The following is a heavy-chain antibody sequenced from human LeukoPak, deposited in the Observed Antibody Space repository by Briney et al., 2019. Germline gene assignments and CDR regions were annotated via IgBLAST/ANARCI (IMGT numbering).Heavy chain of an antibody. D-gene: IGHD3-9*01. CDR2: IKQDGSEK. CDR1: GFTFGSYW. V-gene: IGHV3-7*01. J-gene: IGHJ5*02. Sequence: PGGSLRLSCAASGFTFGSYWMNWVRQAPGKGLEWLAIIKQDGSEKHYKGSVEGRFTISRDNAKNSLHLQMNSLRAEDTAVYYCAGGSGYLITSWDQGTLVTVSS. CDR3: AGGSGYLITS.